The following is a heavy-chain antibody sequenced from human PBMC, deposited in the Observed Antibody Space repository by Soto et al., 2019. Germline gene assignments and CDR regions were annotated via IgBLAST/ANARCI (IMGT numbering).Heavy chain of an antibody. CDR1: GDSVSSNSAA. CDR3: TKQKGDSRNYNGMEV. J-gene: IGHJ6*04. Sequence: SQTLSLTCAVSGDSVSSNSAAWNWIRQSPSRGLEWLGRAYYRSQWYYDSAVSVRSRITVIPDTSKNQFSLQLNSVTPEDTAVYYCTKQKGDSRNYNGMEVWGKGTRVTVGS. V-gene: IGHV6-1*01. D-gene: IGHD1-7*01. CDR2: AYYRSQWYY.